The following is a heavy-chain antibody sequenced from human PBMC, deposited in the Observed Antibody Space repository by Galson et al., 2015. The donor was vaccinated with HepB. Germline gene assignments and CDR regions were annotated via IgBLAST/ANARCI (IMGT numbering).Heavy chain of an antibody. CDR1: GDSVSSNSAA. CDR2: TYYRSKWYN. D-gene: IGHD5-12*01. V-gene: IGHV6-1*01. Sequence: CAISGDSVSSNSAAWNWIRQSPSRGPEWLGRTYYRSKWYNDYAVSVKSRISINPDTSKNQFSLQLNSVTPEDTAVYYCVFLRGYDLKPLDYWGQGILVTVSS. CDR3: VFLRGYDLKPLDY. J-gene: IGHJ4*02.